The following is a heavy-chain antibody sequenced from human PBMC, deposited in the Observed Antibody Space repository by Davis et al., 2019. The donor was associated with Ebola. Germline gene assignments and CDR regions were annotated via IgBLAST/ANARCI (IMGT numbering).Heavy chain of an antibody. V-gene: IGHV3-23*01. Sequence: GESLKISCAASGFTFSTYAMGWVRQAPGKGLEWVSDISSGGGAPHYADSVKGRFTISRDNAKNSLYLQMNSLRAEDTAVYYCARDWVGGYDFWSGAFDPWGQGTLVTVSS. CDR3: ARDWVGGYDFWSGAFDP. J-gene: IGHJ5*02. D-gene: IGHD3-3*01. CDR2: ISSGGGAP. CDR1: GFTFSTYA.